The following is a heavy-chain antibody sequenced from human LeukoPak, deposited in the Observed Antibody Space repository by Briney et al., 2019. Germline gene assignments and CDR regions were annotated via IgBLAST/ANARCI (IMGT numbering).Heavy chain of an antibody. J-gene: IGHJ4*02. CDR2: ISGSGRNI. D-gene: IGHD6-19*01. CDR1: GFTFRDYY. V-gene: IGHV3-11*01. CDR3: AREDGSGWPSHDH. Sequence: GGSLRLSCEASGFTFRDYYMTWIRQAPGKGLERLLYISGSGRNIYYADSVRGRFTVSRDNAKNSLFLQMNSLRVEDTGVYYCAREDGSGWPSHDHWGQGTPVAVS.